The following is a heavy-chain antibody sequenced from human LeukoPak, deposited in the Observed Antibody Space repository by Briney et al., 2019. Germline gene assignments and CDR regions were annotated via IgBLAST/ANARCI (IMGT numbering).Heavy chain of an antibody. J-gene: IGHJ4*02. D-gene: IGHD5-18*01. V-gene: IGHV3-7*01. CDR2: IKQDGSEK. CDR1: GFTFSSYW. Sequence: TGGSLRLSCAASGFTFSSYWMSWVRQAPGKGLEWVANIKQDGSEKYYVDSVKGRLTISRDNAKNSLYLQMNSLRAEDTAVYYCARSRGYSYGGFDYWGQGTLVTVSS. CDR3: ARSRGYSYGGFDY.